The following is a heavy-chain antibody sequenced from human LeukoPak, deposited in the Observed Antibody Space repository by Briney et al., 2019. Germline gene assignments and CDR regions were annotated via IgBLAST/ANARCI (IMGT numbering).Heavy chain of an antibody. Sequence: PGRSLRLSCAASGFTFSSYGMPWVRQAPGKGLEWVAVIWYDGSNKYYADSVKGRFTISRDNAKNSLYLQMNSLRAEDTALYYCAKDKAVAGINYFDYWGQGTLVTVSS. J-gene: IGHJ4*02. CDR1: GFTFSSYG. V-gene: IGHV3-33*03. CDR3: AKDKAVAGINYFDY. D-gene: IGHD6-19*01. CDR2: IWYDGSNK.